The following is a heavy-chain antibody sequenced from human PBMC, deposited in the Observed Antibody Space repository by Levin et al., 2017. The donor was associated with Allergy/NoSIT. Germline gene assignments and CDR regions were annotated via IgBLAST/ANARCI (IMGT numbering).Heavy chain of an antibody. V-gene: IGHV4-30-4*01. CDR1: GGSIFSGDYY. D-gene: IGHD3-22*01. J-gene: IGHJ5*02. Sequence: ASETLSLTCTVSGGSIFSGDYYWSWIRQTPGKGLEWIGYIYYSGSASYNPSLKTRVPMSVDTSKNQFSLKLSSVTAADTAVYYCAREVRGNYYDSTGYYYGDWFDPWGQGTLVTVSS. CDR3: AREVRGNYYDSTGYYYGDWFDP. CDR2: IYYSGSA.